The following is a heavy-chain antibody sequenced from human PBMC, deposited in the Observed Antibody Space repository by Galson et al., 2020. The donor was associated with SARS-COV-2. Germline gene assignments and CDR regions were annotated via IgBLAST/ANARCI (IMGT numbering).Heavy chain of an antibody. CDR1: GDNFNSFA. Sequence: SVKVSCKASGDNFNSFAFNWVRQAPGQKLEWIGGIMHLFGTTNYEQKFQGRLTITADESTSTAYMDLRRLRSEDTAVYFCARSRDVVVEPTDREPWDIWGQGTLVTVSS. CDR3: ARSRDVVVEPTDREPWDI. D-gene: IGHD2-2*01. J-gene: IGHJ3*02. V-gene: IGHV1-69*13. CDR2: IMHLFGTT.